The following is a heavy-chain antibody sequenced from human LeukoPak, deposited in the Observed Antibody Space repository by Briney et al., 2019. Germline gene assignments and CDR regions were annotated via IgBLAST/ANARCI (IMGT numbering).Heavy chain of an antibody. CDR2: IWCDGSNK. J-gene: IGHJ5*02. CDR3: ARRAWHSSSNRINWFDP. CDR1: GFTFSSYG. Sequence: GGSLRLSCAASGFTFSSYGMHWVRQAPGKGLEWVAVIWCDGSNKYYADSVKGRFTISRDNSKNTLYLQMNNLRAEDTAVYYCARRAWHSSSNRINWFDPWGQGTLVTVSS. V-gene: IGHV3-33*01. D-gene: IGHD6-13*01.